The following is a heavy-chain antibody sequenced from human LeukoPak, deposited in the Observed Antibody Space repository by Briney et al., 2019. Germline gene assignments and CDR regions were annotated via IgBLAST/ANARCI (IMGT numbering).Heavy chain of an antibody. V-gene: IGHV1-8*01. J-gene: IGHJ3*02. Sequence: ASVKVSCKASGYTFTSYDINWVRQATGQGPEWMGWMNPNSGNTGYAQKFQGRVTMTRNTSISTAYMELSGLRSEDTAVYYCAREYSSSSDYDAFDIWGQGTMVTVSS. CDR1: GYTFTSYD. CDR2: MNPNSGNT. D-gene: IGHD6-6*01. CDR3: AREYSSSSDYDAFDI.